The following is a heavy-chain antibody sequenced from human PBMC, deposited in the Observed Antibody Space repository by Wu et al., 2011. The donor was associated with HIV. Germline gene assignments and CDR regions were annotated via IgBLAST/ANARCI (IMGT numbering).Heavy chain of an antibody. CDR1: GFTFSSYG. CDR3: ARHARDYWYLDL. Sequence: QVQLVESGEAWSSLGSLRLSCAASGFTFSSYGMHWVRQAPGKGLEWVAFIRYDGSNKYYADSVKGRFTISRDNSKNTLYLQMNSLRAEDTAVYYCARHARDYWYLDLWAWHLVTVSS. V-gene: IGHV3-30*02. J-gene: IGHJ2*01. D-gene: IGHD5-24*01. CDR2: IRYDGSNK.